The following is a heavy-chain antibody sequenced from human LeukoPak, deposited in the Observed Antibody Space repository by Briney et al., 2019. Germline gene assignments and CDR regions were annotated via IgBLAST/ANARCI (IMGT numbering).Heavy chain of an antibody. CDR3: ARLMYYYGSGSYSLDY. CDR2: IYPGDSDT. Sequence: GEPLKISCKGSGCSFTNYWIAWVRQLPGKGLEWMGIIYPGDSDTTYSPSFQGQVTISADKSISTAYLQWSSLKASDTAMYYCARLMYYYGSGSYSLDYWGQGTLVTVSS. V-gene: IGHV5-51*01. J-gene: IGHJ4*02. D-gene: IGHD3-10*01. CDR1: GCSFTNYW.